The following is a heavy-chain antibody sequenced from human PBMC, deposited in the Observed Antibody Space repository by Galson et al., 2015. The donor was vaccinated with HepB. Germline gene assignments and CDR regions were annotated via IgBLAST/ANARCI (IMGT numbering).Heavy chain of an antibody. CDR2: IYSGGST. CDR1: GFTVSSNY. V-gene: IGHV3-66*01. Sequence: SLRLSCAASGFTVSSNYMSWVRQAPGKGLEWVSVIYSGGSTYYANSVKGRFTISRDNSKNTLYLQMNSLRAEDTAVYYCARGGHSSSWYYFDYWGQGTLVTVSS. D-gene: IGHD6-13*01. J-gene: IGHJ4*02. CDR3: ARGGHSSSWYYFDY.